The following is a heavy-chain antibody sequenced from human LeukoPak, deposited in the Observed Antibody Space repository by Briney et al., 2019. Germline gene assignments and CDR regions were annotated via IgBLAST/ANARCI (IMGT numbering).Heavy chain of an antibody. CDR1: GFTFSSYG. CDR2: ISYDGSNK. CDR3: AKEWEQWNYYYYGMDV. D-gene: IGHD6-19*01. J-gene: IGHJ6*02. V-gene: IGHV3-30*18. Sequence: GRSLILSCAASGFTFSSYGMHWVRQAPGKGLEWVAVISYDGSNKYYADSVKGRFTISRDNSKNTLYLQMNSLRAEDTAVYYCAKEWEQWNYYYYGMDVWGQGTTVTVSS.